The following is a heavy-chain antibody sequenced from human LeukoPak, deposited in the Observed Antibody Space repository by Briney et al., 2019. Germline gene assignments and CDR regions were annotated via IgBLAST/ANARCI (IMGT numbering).Heavy chain of an antibody. CDR2: ITPIFDTA. CDR3: ARDHDSSSDYFDY. Sequence: SVKVSCKASGGTFSRFTISWVRQAPGQGFEWMGGITPIFDTANFAQKFQGRVSITADESTSTAFMELSSLRSEDTAVYYCARDHDSSSDYFDYWGQGTLVTVSS. D-gene: IGHD6-6*01. J-gene: IGHJ4*02. V-gene: IGHV1-69*01. CDR1: GGTFSRFT.